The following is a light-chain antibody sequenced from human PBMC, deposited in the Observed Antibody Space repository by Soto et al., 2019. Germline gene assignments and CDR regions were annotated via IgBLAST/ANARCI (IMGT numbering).Light chain of an antibody. CDR2: EVS. CDR1: SSDVGSYNR. Sequence: QSALTQPPSVSGSPGQSVTISCTGTSSDVGSYNRVSWYQQPPGTAPKLMIYEVSNRPSGVPDRFSGSKSGNTASLTISGLQAEDEADYYCSSCTSSSTLVFGGGTQLTVL. V-gene: IGLV2-18*02. J-gene: IGLJ2*01. CDR3: SSCTSSSTLV.